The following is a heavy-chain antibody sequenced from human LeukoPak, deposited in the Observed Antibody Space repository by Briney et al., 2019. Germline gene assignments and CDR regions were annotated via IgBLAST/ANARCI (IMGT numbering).Heavy chain of an antibody. CDR3: ARDDVGSGYYY. CDR2: ISGSSIYT. V-gene: IGHV3-11*06. J-gene: IGHJ4*02. D-gene: IGHD3-22*01. CDR1: GFTFSDYH. Sequence: GRSLRLSCAASGFTFSDYHMTWIRQAPGKGLEWVSYISGSSIYTRYADSVKGRFTISRDNAKNSLYLQMNSLRAEDTAVYYCARDDVGSGYYYWGQGTLVTVSS.